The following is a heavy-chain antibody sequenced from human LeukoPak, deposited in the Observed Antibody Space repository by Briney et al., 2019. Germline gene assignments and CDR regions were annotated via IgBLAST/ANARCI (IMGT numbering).Heavy chain of an antibody. D-gene: IGHD5-12*01. Sequence: GGSLRLSCAASGFTFSDYYMSWIRQAPGKGLEWVSYISSSSSYTNYADSVKGRFTISRDNAKNSLYLQMNSLRAEDTAVYYCAGSFSGYDIYFDYWGQGTLVTVSS. CDR1: GFTFSDYY. V-gene: IGHV3-11*06. CDR3: AGSFSGYDIYFDY. CDR2: ISSSSSYT. J-gene: IGHJ4*02.